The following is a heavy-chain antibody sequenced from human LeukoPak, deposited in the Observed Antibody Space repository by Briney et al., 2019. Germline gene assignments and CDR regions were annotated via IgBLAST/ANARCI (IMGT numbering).Heavy chain of an antibody. D-gene: IGHD2-15*01. J-gene: IGHJ4*02. CDR1: GFTFDDYA. CDR2: ISNNGGYT. Sequence: GGSLRLSCVASGFTFDDYAMYWVRQVPGKGLEWVSAISNNGGYTYYADSVQGRFTISRDNSKSTLCLQMNSLRAEDTAVYYCAKQLGYCSNGSCYFPYWGQGTLVTVSS. V-gene: IGHV3-23*01. CDR3: AKQLGYCSNGSCYFPY.